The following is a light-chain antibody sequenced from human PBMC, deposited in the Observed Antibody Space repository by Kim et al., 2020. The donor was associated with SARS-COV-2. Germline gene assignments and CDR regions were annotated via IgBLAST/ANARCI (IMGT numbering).Light chain of an antibody. J-gene: IGKJ5*01. CDR2: DAS. Sequence: DVQMTPSPSSLSASLGDRVTITCQASHDINNYLNWYQQRPGKAPKLLIYDASNLETGVPSRFSGSGSGTEFTFTISSLQPEDIATYYCQQYDNLITFGQGTRLEI. CDR1: HDINNY. V-gene: IGKV1-33*01. CDR3: QQYDNLIT.